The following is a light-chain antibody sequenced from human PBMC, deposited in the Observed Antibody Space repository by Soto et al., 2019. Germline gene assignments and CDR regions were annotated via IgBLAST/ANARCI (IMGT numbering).Light chain of an antibody. V-gene: IGKV3-20*01. CDR2: GAS. CDR3: QQYGSSWT. J-gene: IGKJ1*01. Sequence: EIVLTQSPGTLSLSPGERATLSCRASQSVSSSYLAWYQQKPGQAPRLLIYGASSRATGIPDRFSGSGSGTDFTITISRLEPEDFAVYYCQQYGSSWTFGQGTKVESK. CDR1: QSVSSSY.